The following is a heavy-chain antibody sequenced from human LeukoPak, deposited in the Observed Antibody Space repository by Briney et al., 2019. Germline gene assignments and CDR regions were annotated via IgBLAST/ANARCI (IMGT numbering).Heavy chain of an antibody. Sequence: PGGSLRLSCAASGFTFSSYSMNWVRQAPGKGLEWVSYISSSSSTIYYADSVKGRFTISRDNAKNSLYLQMNSLRAEDTALYYCAKAHHSTSLRGHFDHWGQGTLVTVSS. V-gene: IGHV3-48*01. D-gene: IGHD6-6*01. CDR1: GFTFSSYS. J-gene: IGHJ4*02. CDR3: AKAHHSTSLRGHFDH. CDR2: ISSSSSTI.